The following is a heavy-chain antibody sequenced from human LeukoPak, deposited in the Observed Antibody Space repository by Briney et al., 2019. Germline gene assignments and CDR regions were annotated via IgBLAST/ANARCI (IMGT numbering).Heavy chain of an antibody. Sequence: GGSLRLSCAASGSTFSGYEMNWVRQAPGKGLEWVSYISSSGSTIYYADSVKGRFTISRDNAKNSLYLQMNSLRAEDTAVYYCASTPSSSSRYFDLWGRGTLVTVSS. J-gene: IGHJ2*01. CDR2: ISSSGSTI. CDR3: ASTPSSSSRYFDL. V-gene: IGHV3-48*03. CDR1: GSTFSGYE.